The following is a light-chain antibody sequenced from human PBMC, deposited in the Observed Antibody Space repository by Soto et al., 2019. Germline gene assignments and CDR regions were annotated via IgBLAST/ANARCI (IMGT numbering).Light chain of an antibody. V-gene: IGLV1-51*02. CDR2: ENN. Sequence: QSVLTQPPSVSAAPGQKVTISCSGSSSNIGNNYVSWYQQLPGTAPKLLIYENNKRPSGIPDRFSGSKSRTSATLGITGLQTGDEADYYCGTWDSSLSAVFGTGTKLTVL. CDR1: SSNIGNNY. CDR3: GTWDSSLSAV. J-gene: IGLJ1*01.